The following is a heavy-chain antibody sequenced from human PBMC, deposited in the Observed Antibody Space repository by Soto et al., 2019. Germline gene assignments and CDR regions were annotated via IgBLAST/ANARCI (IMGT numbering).Heavy chain of an antibody. D-gene: IGHD2-15*01. Sequence: GGSLRLSCAASGFTFSSYGMHWVRQAPGKGLEWVAVIWYDGSNKYYADSVKGRFTISRDNSKNTLYLQMNSLRAEDTAVYYCARGGCSGGSCYSPVYYYYYYMDVWGKGTTVTVSS. CDR2: IWYDGSNK. CDR1: GFTFSSYG. J-gene: IGHJ6*03. CDR3: ARGGCSGGSCYSPVYYYYYYMDV. V-gene: IGHV3-33*01.